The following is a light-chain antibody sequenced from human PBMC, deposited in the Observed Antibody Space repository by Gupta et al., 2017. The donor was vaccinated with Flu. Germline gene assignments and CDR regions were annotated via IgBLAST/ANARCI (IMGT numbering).Light chain of an antibody. CDR1: SSNIGAGYD. Sequence: QSVLTQPPSVSGAPGQRVTISCTGSSSNIGAGYDVHWYQQLPDTAPKLLIYGNSNRPSGVPDRCSGSKSGTSAALAITGLQAEEEADYYCQSYESSLSGSYVFGTGTKVTVL. V-gene: IGLV1-40*01. J-gene: IGLJ1*01. CDR2: GNS. CDR3: QSYESSLSGSYV.